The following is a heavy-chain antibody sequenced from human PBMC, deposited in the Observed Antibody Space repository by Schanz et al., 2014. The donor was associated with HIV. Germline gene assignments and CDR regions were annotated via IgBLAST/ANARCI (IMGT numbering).Heavy chain of an antibody. CDR2: ISYDGKNQ. CDR1: GLTFSSSI. J-gene: IGHJ6*02. D-gene: IGHD1-1*01. CDR3: TKEVPPDV. Sequence: QVQLVESGGGVVQPGRSLRLSCTASGLTFSSSIMHWVRQAPGKGLEWVAVISYDGKNQYYADSVKGRFTISRDNSRNTLYLQMNSLRAEDTAVYYCTKEVPPDVWGQGTSVTVSS. V-gene: IGHV3-30*18.